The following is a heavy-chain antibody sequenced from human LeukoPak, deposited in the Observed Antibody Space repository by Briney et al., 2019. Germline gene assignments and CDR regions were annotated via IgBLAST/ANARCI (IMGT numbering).Heavy chain of an antibody. CDR1: GGSISSGGYY. J-gene: IGHJ5*02. CDR2: IYHSGST. V-gene: IGHV4-30-2*01. Sequence: SSETLSLTCTVSGGSISSGGYYWSWIRQPPGKGLEWIGYIYHSGSTYYNPSLKSRVTISVDRSKNQFSLKLSSVTAADTAVYYCARRLNMAAAGTEWFDPWGQGTLVTVSS. D-gene: IGHD6-13*01. CDR3: ARRLNMAAAGTEWFDP.